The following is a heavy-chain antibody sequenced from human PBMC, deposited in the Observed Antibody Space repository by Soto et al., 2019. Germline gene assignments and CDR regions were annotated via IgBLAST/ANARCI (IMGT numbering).Heavy chain of an antibody. CDR2: INHSGST. CDR3: ARNGSYYDFWSGYYFGGGMDV. V-gene: IGHV4-34*01. Sequence: KPSETLSLTCAVYGGSFSGYYWSWIRQPPGKGLEWIGEINHSGSTNYNPSLKSRVTISVDTSKNQFSLKLSSVTAADTAVYYCARNGSYYDFWSGYYFGGGMDVWGQGNTVTVSS. J-gene: IGHJ6*02. D-gene: IGHD3-3*01. CDR1: GGSFSGYY.